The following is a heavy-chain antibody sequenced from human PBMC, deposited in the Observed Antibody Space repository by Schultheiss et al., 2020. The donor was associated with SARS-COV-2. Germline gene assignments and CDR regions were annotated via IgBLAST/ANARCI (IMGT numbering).Heavy chain of an antibody. V-gene: IGHV4-61*05. J-gene: IGHJ4*02. D-gene: IGHD3-22*01. CDR1: GGSLSSSAYY. CDR2: IYYSGST. CDR3: ARFGDSSGYGDY. Sequence: SETLSLTCTVSGGSLSSSAYYWGWVRQPPGKGLEWIGYIYYSGSTNYNPSLKSRVTISVDKSKNQFSLKLSSVTAADTAVYYCARFGDSSGYGDYWGQGTLVTVSS.